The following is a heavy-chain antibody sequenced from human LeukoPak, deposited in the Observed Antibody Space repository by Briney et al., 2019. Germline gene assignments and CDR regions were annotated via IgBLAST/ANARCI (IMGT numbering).Heavy chain of an antibody. D-gene: IGHD3-10*01. V-gene: IGHV1-2*02. CDR2: INPNSGGT. CDR1: GYTFTGYY. J-gene: IGHJ6*02. Sequence: ASVKVSCKASGYTFTGYYMHWVRQAPGQGLEWMGWINPNSGGTNYAQKFQGRVTMTRDTSISTAYMELSRLRSDDTAVYYCARDSHLGVRRPYGMDVWGPGATVTVSS. CDR3: ARDSHLGVRRPYGMDV.